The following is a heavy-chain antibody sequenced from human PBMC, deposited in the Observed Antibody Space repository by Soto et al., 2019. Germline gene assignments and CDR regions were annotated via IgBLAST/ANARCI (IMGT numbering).Heavy chain of an antibody. CDR1: GYTLTELS. D-gene: IGHD4-17*01. Sequence: AALKVSCKVSGYTLTELSMHWLRQAPGKGHEWMGGFDPEDGETIYAQKFQGRVNMTEDTSTDTAYMELSSLRSEDTALFYCSTASMTTVTPMGYFDYWGQGTLVTVSS. V-gene: IGHV1-24*01. CDR3: STASMTTVTPMGYFDY. CDR2: FDPEDGET. J-gene: IGHJ4*02.